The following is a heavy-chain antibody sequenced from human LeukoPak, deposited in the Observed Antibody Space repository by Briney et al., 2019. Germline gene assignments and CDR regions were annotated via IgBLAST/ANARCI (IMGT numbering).Heavy chain of an antibody. V-gene: IGHV3-48*01. CDR3: ARDKGVSGYSIDY. Sequence: GGSLRLSCAASGFTFSSYSMSWVRQAPVKGLEWVSYISSSSSTIYNADSVKGRFTISRDNAKNSLYLQMNSLRAEDTALYYCARDKGVSGYSIDYWGQGTLVTVSS. CDR2: ISSSSSTI. J-gene: IGHJ4*02. D-gene: IGHD3-22*01. CDR1: GFTFSSYS.